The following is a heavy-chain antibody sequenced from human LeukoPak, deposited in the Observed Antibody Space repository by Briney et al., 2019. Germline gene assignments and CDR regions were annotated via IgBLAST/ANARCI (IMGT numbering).Heavy chain of an antibody. D-gene: IGHD6-6*01. V-gene: IGHV4-39*07. Sequence: SETLSLTCTVSGGSISSSSYYWGWIRQPPGKGLEWIGSIYYSGSTYYNPSLKSRVTISVDTSKSQFSLKLSSVTAADTAVYYCARDFGSSETLLDYWGQGTLVTVSS. CDR2: IYYSGST. J-gene: IGHJ4*02. CDR3: ARDFGSSETLLDY. CDR1: GGSISSSSYY.